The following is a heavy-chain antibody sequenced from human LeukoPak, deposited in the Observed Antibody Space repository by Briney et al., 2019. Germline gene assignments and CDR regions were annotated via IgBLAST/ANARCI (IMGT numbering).Heavy chain of an antibody. CDR1: GGSISSSSYY. CDR2: IYYSGST. CDR3: ASVRRGFGESSKYYSYYYMDV. V-gene: IGHV4-39*01. D-gene: IGHD3-10*01. Sequence: SETLSLTCTVSGGSISSSSYYWGWIRQPPGKGLEWIGNIYYSGSTYCNPSLKSRVTISVDTSKNQFSLKLSAVTAADTTVYYCASVRRGFGESSKYYSYYYMDVWGNGTTVTISS. J-gene: IGHJ6*03.